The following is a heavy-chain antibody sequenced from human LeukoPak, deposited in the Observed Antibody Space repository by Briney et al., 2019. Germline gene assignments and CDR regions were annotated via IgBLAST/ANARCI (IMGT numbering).Heavy chain of an antibody. CDR2: IWYDGSNK. D-gene: IGHD2-15*01. CDR1: GFTFSSYG. Sequence: PGGSRRLSCAASGFTFSSYGMPWVRQAPGKRLEWVAVIWYDGSNKYYADSVKGRFTISRDNSKNTLCLQMNSLRAEDTAVYYCARGGRCSGGSCYSSLGSGWGQGTLVTVSS. V-gene: IGHV3-33*01. CDR3: ARGGRCSGGSCYSSLGSG. J-gene: IGHJ4*02.